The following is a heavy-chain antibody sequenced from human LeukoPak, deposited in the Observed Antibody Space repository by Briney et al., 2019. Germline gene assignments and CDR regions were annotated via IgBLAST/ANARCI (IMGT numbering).Heavy chain of an antibody. CDR2: ISYDGSNK. J-gene: IGHJ5*02. D-gene: IGHD2-15*01. CDR3: ARDPEDVVVVVDANWFDP. CDR1: GFTFSSYG. Sequence: GGSLRLSCAASGFTFSSYGMHWVRQAPGKGLEWVAVISYDGSNKYYADSVKGRFTISRDNSKNTLYLQMNSLRAEDTAVYYCARDPEDVVVVVDANWFDPWGQGTLVTVSS. V-gene: IGHV3-30*03.